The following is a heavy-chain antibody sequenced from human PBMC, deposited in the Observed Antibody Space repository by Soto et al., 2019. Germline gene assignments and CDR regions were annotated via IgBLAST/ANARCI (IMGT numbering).Heavy chain of an antibody. CDR3: ARDSGYDY. Sequence: GASVKVSCKASGYTFTNYATHWVRQAPGQRLEWMGWINPSGGSTSYAQKFQGRVTMTRDTSTSTVYMELSSLRSEDTAVYYCARDSGYDYWGQGTLVTVSS. CDR2: INPSGGST. D-gene: IGHD5-12*01. CDR1: GYTFTNYA. J-gene: IGHJ4*02. V-gene: IGHV1-46*03.